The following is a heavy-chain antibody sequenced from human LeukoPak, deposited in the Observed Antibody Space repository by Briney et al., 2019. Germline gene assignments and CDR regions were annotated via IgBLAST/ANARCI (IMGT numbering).Heavy chain of an antibody. V-gene: IGHV4-34*01. CDR3: ARASGAAAGGNWFDP. D-gene: IGHD6-13*01. CDR2: ITHNGST. J-gene: IGHJ5*02. CDR1: GGSFSGYY. Sequence: SQTLSLTCAVYGGSFSGYYWSCIRQPPGKGLEWIGEITHNGSTNYNPSLKSRVTISVDTSKNQFSLKLSSVTAADTAVYYCARASGAAAGGNWFDPWGQGTLVTVSS.